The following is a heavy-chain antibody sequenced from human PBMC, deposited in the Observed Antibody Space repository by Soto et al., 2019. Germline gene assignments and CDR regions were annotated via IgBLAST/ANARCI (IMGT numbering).Heavy chain of an antibody. Sequence: PSETLSLTCAVYGGSFSGYYWSWIRQPPGKGLEWIGEINHSGSTNYNPSLKSRVTISVDTSKNQFSLKLSSVTAADTAVYYCARGLNDFWSGYLAPSYYGMDVWGQGTTVTVSS. CDR3: ARGLNDFWSGYLAPSYYGMDV. D-gene: IGHD3-3*01. CDR1: GGSFSGYY. V-gene: IGHV4-34*01. CDR2: INHSGST. J-gene: IGHJ6*02.